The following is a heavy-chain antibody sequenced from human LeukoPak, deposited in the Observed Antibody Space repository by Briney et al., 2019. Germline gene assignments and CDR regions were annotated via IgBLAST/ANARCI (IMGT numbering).Heavy chain of an antibody. CDR3: TTAFGYSRD. J-gene: IGHJ4*02. D-gene: IGHD6-13*01. CDR2: IYYSGST. Sequence: PSETLSLTCTVSGGSISSGNYYWSWIRQHPGKGLEWIGYIYYSGSTNYNPSLKSRVTISVDKSKNQFSLELSSVTAADTAVYYCTTAFGYSRDWGQGTLVTVSS. CDR1: GGSISSGNYY. V-gene: IGHV4-31*09.